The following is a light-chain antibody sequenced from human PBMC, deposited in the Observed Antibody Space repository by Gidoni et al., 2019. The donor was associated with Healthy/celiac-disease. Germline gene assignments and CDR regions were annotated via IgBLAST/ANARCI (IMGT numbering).Light chain of an antibody. CDR3: SSYTSSSTLDVV. CDR2: EVS. V-gene: IGLV2-14*01. CDR1: SSYVGGYNY. J-gene: IGLJ2*01. Sequence: QSALTQPASVSGSPGQSITISCTGTSSYVGGYNYVYWYQQHPGKAHKLMIYEVSNRPSGVSNRFSGSKSGNTASLTIYGLQAEDEADYYCSSYTSSSTLDVVFGGGTKLTVL.